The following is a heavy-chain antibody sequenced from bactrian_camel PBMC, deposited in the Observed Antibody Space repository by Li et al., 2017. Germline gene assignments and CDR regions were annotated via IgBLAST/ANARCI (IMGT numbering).Heavy chain of an antibody. J-gene: IGHJ6*01. V-gene: IGHV3S53*01. D-gene: IGHD5*01. CDR2: VRRDGTA. Sequence: VQLVESGGDLVQPGGSLRLSCVASEGRNCMAWFRQGPGNEREGVAVVRRDGTATYADSVRGRFTLSQDNAKNTVYLQMNNLKPEDTAVYYCAAGGKGGIWSSCPPPDGADFGYWGQGTQVTVS. CDR3: AAGGKGGIWSSCPPPDGADFGY. CDR1: EGRNC.